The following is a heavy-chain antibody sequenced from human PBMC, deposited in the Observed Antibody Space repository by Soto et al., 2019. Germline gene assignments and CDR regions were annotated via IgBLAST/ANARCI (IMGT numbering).Heavy chain of an antibody. Sequence: EVQLLESGGGVVQPGGSLRLSCAASGVTLRDYVMTWVRQAPGKGLEWVALITANSVVTKYGDSVKGRFTISRDNPKDAVYLQRYSREVEDRAIYHVAECTSGSGCHGIYLHYWGQGTQVVVSA. CDR3: AECTSGSGCHGIYLHY. CDR2: ITANSVVT. J-gene: IGHJ4*02. D-gene: IGHD3-10*01. CDR1: GVTLRDYV. V-gene: IGHV3-23*01.